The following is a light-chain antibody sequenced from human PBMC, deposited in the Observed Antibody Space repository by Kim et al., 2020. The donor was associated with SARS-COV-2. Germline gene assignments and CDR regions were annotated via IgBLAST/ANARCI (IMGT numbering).Light chain of an antibody. Sequence: GDSVTITCRASQGIRSALAWYQKKPGKAPELLIYDASNLESGVPSRFSGSGSGTDFTLTISSLQPEAFATYYCQQFNNYPLTFGPGTKV. CDR2: DAS. CDR3: QQFNNYPLT. CDR1: QGIRSA. V-gene: IGKV1D-13*01. J-gene: IGKJ3*01.